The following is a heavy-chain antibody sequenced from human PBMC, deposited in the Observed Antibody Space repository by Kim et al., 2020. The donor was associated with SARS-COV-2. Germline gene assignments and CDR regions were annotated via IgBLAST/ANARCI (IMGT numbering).Heavy chain of an antibody. D-gene: IGHD3-3*01. CDR1: GFTFSGYA. CDR2: ISGSGGST. CDR3: AKTVMRWLLYGGGLYYFDY. J-gene: IGHJ4*02. Sequence: GGSLRLSCAASGFTFSGYAVSWVRQAPGKGLEWVSAISGSGGSTYYADSVKGRFTISRDNSKNTLYLQMNSLRAEDTAVYYCAKTVMRWLLYGGGLYYFDYWGQGTLVTVSS. V-gene: IGHV3-23*01.